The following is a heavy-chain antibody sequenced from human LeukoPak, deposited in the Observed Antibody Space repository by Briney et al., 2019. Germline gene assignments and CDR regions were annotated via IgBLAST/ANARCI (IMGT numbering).Heavy chain of an antibody. Sequence: PGGSLRLSCAASGFTFSTYAMHWVRQAPGKGLERVAAISSDGNHKHFADSVRGRFTISRDNSKNTLFLQMNSLRPDDTAVYYCARDRLPPPGVYCFDPWGQGTLVTVSP. D-gene: IGHD5-18*01. CDR2: ISSDGNHK. CDR3: ARDRLPPPGVYCFDP. V-gene: IGHV3-30-3*01. J-gene: IGHJ5*02. CDR1: GFTFSTYA.